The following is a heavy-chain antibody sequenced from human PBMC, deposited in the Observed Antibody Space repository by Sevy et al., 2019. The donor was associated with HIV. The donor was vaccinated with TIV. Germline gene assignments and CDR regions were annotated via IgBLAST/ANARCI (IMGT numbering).Heavy chain of an antibody. Sequence: GSLRLSCVASGFTFGTYGMDWVRQAPGKGLEWVAVIWYDGSNKYYGDSVKGRFTISRDNSKNTLYRQMNSLRAEDTAVYYCARGSLYSSGWSESLDYWGQGTLVTVSS. D-gene: IGHD6-19*01. J-gene: IGHJ4*02. V-gene: IGHV3-33*01. CDR1: GFTFGTYG. CDR3: ARGSLYSSGWSESLDY. CDR2: IWYDGSNK.